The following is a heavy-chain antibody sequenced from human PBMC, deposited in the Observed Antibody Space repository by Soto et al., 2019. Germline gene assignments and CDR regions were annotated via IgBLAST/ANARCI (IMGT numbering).Heavy chain of an antibody. D-gene: IGHD3-9*01. V-gene: IGHV4-59*01. CDR1: GGSISAYY. CDR3: ARTLVTGYSDS. Sequence: QVQLQESGPGLVRPSETLSLTCTVSGGSISAYYWGWVRQPPGKGLEWIGHIYYTGGTRYNPSLMSRVTNSVDTSRIHFSLRLNSVTAADTAVYYCARTLVTGYSDSWGQGTLVTVSS. CDR2: IYYTGGT. J-gene: IGHJ4*02.